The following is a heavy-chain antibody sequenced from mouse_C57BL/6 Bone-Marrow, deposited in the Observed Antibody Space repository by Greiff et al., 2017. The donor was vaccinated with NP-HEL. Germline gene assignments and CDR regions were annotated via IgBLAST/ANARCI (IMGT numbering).Heavy chain of an antibody. Sequence: EVKLQQSGPELVKPGASVKISCKASGYSFTGYFMNWVMQSHGKSLEWIGRINPYNGDTFYNQKFKGKATLTVDKSSSTAHMELRSLTSEDSAVYYCARNGYYSFAYWGQGTLVTVSA. V-gene: IGHV1-20*01. CDR1: GYSFTGYF. CDR3: ARNGYYSFAY. D-gene: IGHD2-3*01. J-gene: IGHJ3*01. CDR2: INPYNGDT.